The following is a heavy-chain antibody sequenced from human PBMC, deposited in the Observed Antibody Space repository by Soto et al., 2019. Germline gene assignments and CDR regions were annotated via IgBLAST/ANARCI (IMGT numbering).Heavy chain of an antibody. CDR1: GFTFSSYA. CDR2: ISGSAGST. CDR3: AKEYCSSTSCYALFDY. V-gene: IGHV3-23*01. Sequence: GGSLRLSCAASGFTFSSYAMSWVRQAPGKGLEWVSAISGSAGSTYYANSVKGRFTISRDNSKKTLYLQMNSLRAEDTAVYYCAKEYCSSTSCYALFDYWGQGTLVTVSS. J-gene: IGHJ4*02. D-gene: IGHD2-2*01.